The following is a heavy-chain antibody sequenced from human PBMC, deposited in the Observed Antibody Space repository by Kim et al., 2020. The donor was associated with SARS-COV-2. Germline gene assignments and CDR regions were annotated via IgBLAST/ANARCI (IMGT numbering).Heavy chain of an antibody. J-gene: IGHJ5*02. CDR3: ARGSAMVTECWFDP. D-gene: IGHD5-18*01. CDR2: TYYRSKWYN. CDR1: GDSVSSNSAA. Sequence: SQTLSLTCASAGDSVSSNSAAWNWIRQSPSRGLEWLGRTYYRSKWYNDYAVSVKSRITINPDTSKNQFSLQLNSVTPEDTAVYYCARGSAMVTECWFDPWGQGTLVTVSS. V-gene: IGHV6-1*01.